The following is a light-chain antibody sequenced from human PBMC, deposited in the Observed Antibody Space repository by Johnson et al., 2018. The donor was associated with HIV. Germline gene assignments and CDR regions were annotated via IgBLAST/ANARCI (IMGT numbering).Light chain of an antibody. V-gene: IGLV1-51*01. CDR1: SSNIGYNY. CDR3: GTWDSSLSAFV. J-gene: IGLJ1*01. Sequence: QSVLTQPPSVSAAPGQKVTISCSGSSSNIGYNYVSWYQQVPGTAPKLLIYDNNKRPSGIPDRFSGSKSGTSATLGITGLQTGDEADHYCGTWDSSLSAFVFRTGTKVTVL. CDR2: DNN.